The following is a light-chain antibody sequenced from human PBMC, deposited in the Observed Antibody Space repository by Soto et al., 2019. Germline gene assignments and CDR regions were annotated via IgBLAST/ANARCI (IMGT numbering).Light chain of an antibody. V-gene: IGLV2-14*03. J-gene: IGLJ1*01. Sequence: QSALTQPASVSGSPGQSITISCIGTGSDVGGYDYVSWYQQYPGKAPKLVIYDVTNRPSGVSNRFSGSKSGNTAALIIFGLQAEDEADYYCCSYTSSGTYVFGTGTKVTVL. CDR2: DVT. CDR1: GSDVGGYDY. CDR3: CSYTSSGTYV.